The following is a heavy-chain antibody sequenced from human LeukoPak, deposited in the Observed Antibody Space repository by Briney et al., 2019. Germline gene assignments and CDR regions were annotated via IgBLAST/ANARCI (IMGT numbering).Heavy chain of an antibody. Sequence: GGSLRLSCAASGFTFSNYWMHWVRQAPGKGLEWVASIRDDGSAKFYVDSVKGRFTISRDNAKNSLDLQLNSLKAEDTAVYYCARFILYHGAFDIWGQGTMVTVSS. D-gene: IGHD2-8*01. CDR3: ARFILYHGAFDI. CDR2: IRDDGSAK. CDR1: GFTFSNYW. J-gene: IGHJ3*02. V-gene: IGHV3-7*01.